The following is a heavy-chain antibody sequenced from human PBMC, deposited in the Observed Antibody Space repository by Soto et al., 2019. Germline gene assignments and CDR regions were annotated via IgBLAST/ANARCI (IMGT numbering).Heavy chain of an antibody. CDR3: ASGPSGDNVDS. CDR2: IYDGGRT. CDR1: GGSISTVDYW. Sequence: QVQLQESGPGLVKPSQTLSLTCTVSGGSISTVDYWWSWIRQSPDMGLEWIGHIYDGGRTYNNPSLDSRVTMSVDTAKSQLSLSLRSVSAADTAVYSCASGPSGDNVDSWGQGTLVTVSS. V-gene: IGHV4-30-4*01. D-gene: IGHD7-27*01. J-gene: IGHJ4*02.